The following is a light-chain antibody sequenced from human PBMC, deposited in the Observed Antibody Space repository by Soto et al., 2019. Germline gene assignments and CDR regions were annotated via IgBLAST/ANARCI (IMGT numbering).Light chain of an antibody. V-gene: IGLV1-51*01. CDR2: DNN. J-gene: IGLJ2*01. CDR1: SSNIGNNY. CDR3: GTWDSSLSAVV. Sequence: QSVLTQPPSVSAAPGQKVTISCAGSSSNIGNNYVSWYQQLPGTAPKVLIYDNNKRPSGIPDRFSGSKSCTSATLGITGLQTGDEADYYCGTWDSSLSAVVFGGGTKLTVL.